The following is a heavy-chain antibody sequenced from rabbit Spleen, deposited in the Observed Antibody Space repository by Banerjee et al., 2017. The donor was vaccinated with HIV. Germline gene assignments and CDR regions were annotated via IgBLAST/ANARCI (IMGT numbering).Heavy chain of an antibody. CDR1: GVSFNDKDV. D-gene: IGHD6-1*01. CDR2: ADGASDNN. Sequence: EQLEESGGGLVKPEGSLTLTCKASGVSFNDKDVMCWVRQAPGKGLEWIACADGASDNNYYATWAKDRFTISETSSTTVTLQMTSLTAADTATYFCARSRYYDFDYSGYTYAIPNNLWGQGTLVTVS. CDR3: ARSRYYDFDYSGYTYAIPNNL. J-gene: IGHJ4*01. V-gene: IGHV1S45*01.